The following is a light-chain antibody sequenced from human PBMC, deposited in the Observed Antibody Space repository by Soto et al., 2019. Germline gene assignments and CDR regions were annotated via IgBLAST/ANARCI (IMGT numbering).Light chain of an antibody. Sequence: EIVMTQSPATLSVSPGERATLSCRASQSVSSNLAWYQQNPGQAPRLLIYGASTRATGIPARFSGSGSGTEFTLTISSLQSEDFAVYYCQQYNNWLQTFGPGTKVEI. CDR2: GAS. CDR1: QSVSSN. V-gene: IGKV3-15*01. CDR3: QQYNNWLQT. J-gene: IGKJ1*01.